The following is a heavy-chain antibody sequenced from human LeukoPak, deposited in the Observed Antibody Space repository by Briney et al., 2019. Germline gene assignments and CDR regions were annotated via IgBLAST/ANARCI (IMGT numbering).Heavy chain of an antibody. CDR2: IYYSGST. CDR1: GGSLSSYY. J-gene: IGHJ5*02. Sequence: SETLSLTCTVSGGSLSSYYWSWIRQPPGEGLEWIGYIYYSGSTNYNPSLKSRVTISVDTSKNEFSLKLSSVTAADTAVYYCARDNLEYSYGSNGRGWTNWFDPWGQGTLVTVSS. D-gene: IGHD5-18*01. CDR3: ARDNLEYSYGSNGRGWTNWFDP. V-gene: IGHV4-59*01.